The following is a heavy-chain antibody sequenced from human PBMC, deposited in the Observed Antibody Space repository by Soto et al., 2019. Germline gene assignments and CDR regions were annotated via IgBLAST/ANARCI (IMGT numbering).Heavy chain of an antibody. J-gene: IGHJ3*02. D-gene: IGHD3-10*01. CDR1: GGSISSYY. Sequence: QVQLQESGPGLVKPSETLSLTCTASGGSISSYYWSWIRQPPGKGLEWIGYIYYSGSTNYNPSLKSRVTISVDTSKNQFSLKLSSVTAADTTVYYCARVGYYGSGTVVGAFDIWGQGTMVTVSS. CDR2: IYYSGST. CDR3: ARVGYYGSGTVVGAFDI. V-gene: IGHV4-59*01.